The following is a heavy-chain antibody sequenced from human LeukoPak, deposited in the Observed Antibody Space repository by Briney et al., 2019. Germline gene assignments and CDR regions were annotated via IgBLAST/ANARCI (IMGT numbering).Heavy chain of an antibody. CDR2: ITDSGGTT. J-gene: IGHJ4*02. D-gene: IGHD1-26*01. CDR1: GFTFTNYA. Sequence: PGGSLRLSCAASGFTFTNYATSWVRQAPGKGLEWVSTITDSGGTTFYADSVKGRFTISRDNFKNTVFLQMNSLRAEDTAVYYCAKLWRGSHPRYFDHWGQGTLVTVSS. CDR3: AKLWRGSHPRYFDH. V-gene: IGHV3-23*01.